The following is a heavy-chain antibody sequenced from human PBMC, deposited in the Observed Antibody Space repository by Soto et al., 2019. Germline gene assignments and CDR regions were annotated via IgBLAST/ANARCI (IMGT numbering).Heavy chain of an antibody. Sequence: PSETLSLTCTVSGGSISSSTYYWGWIRQPPGKGLDWIGTIYYSGGTYYNPSLRSRVTISVDTSKNQFSLKLSSVTAADTAVYYCARRVVVSGNDVLDIWGQGTMVTVSS. V-gene: IGHV4-39*01. CDR1: GGSISSSTYY. D-gene: IGHD2-15*01. CDR3: ARRVVVSGNDVLDI. CDR2: IYYSGGT. J-gene: IGHJ3*02.